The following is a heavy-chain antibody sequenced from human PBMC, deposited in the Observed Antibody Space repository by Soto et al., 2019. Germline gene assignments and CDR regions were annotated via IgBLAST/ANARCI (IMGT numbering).Heavy chain of an antibody. CDR3: ATGRVIEGQYGLDV. D-gene: IGHD4-4*01. V-gene: IGHV1-24*01. Sequence: ASVKVSCQVSGYTLTELAMHWVRQAPGKGFEWMGGFDADAGETIYPQEFQGRLTMTEDTSTDTAFMELSSLTSEDTAVYYCATGRVIEGQYGLDVWGQGTSVTVSS. CDR2: FDADAGET. J-gene: IGHJ6*02. CDR1: GYTLTELA.